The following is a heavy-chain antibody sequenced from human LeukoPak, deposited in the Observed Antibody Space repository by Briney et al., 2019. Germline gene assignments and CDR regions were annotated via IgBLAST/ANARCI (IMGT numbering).Heavy chain of an antibody. V-gene: IGHV3-20*04. Sequence: GGSLRLSCAASGFTFSNAWMSWVRQAPGKGLEWVSGINWNGGSTGYADSVKGRFTISRDNAKNSLYLQMNSLRAEDTAVYYCARGRDGYNLYLDYWGQGTLVTVSS. CDR3: ARGRDGYNLYLDY. J-gene: IGHJ4*02. CDR1: GFTFSNAW. CDR2: INWNGGST. D-gene: IGHD5-24*01.